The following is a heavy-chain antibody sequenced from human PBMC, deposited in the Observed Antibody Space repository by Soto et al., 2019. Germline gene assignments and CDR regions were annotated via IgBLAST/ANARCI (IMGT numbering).Heavy chain of an antibody. CDR2: IIPILGIA. CDR1: GGTFTTFT. CDR3: ARDSSSGYYSVVGMDV. D-gene: IGHD3-22*01. V-gene: IGHV1-69*08. Sequence: QVQLGQSGVGGKNPGSSVKVSCKAPGGTFTTFTITWLRRAPEQGLEGMERIFLILVLENYAQSFRGRIIPILGIANYAQKFQGRVTITADKSTSTAYMELSSLRSEDTAVYYCARDSSSGYYSVVGMDVWGQGTTVTVSS. J-gene: IGHJ6*02.